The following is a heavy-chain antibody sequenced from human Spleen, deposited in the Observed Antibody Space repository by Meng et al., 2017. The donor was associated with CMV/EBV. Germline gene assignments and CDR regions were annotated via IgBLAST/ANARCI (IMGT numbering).Heavy chain of an antibody. CDR2: INPSGGDT. D-gene: IGHD1-1*01. CDR3: ARGSERETYLDDY. J-gene: IGHJ4*02. V-gene: IGHV1-2*02. Sequence: ASVKVSCKASGYTFSVYYIHWVRQAPGQGLEWMGWINPSGGDTNYAQKFQGRVTMTRDTSISTAYMELHRLRLDDTALYYCARGSERETYLDDYWGQGTLVTVSS. CDR1: GYTFSVYY.